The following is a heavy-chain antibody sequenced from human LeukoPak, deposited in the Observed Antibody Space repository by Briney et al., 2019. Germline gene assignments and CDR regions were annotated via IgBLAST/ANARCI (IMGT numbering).Heavy chain of an antibody. D-gene: IGHD3-10*01. J-gene: IGHJ1*01. CDR2: ISTMGSYI. V-gene: IGHV3-21*01. Sequence: PGGSLRLSCAASGFTFSSYNMNWVRQAPGKGLEWVSSISTMGSYIYYADSLKGRFTISRDNAKNSLYLQMNSLRAEDTAVYYCARAEVLLWFGESPGAEYFQHWGQGTLVTVSS. CDR3: ARAEVLLWFGESPGAEYFQH. CDR1: GFTFSSYN.